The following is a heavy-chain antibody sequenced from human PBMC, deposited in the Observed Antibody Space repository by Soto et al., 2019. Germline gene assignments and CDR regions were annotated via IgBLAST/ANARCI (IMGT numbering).Heavy chain of an antibody. J-gene: IGHJ6*02. D-gene: IGHD4-17*01. Sequence: QGQLVESGGGVVQTGRSLRLSCEASGFTFSSFGMHWVRQAPGKGLEWVAVMSYDGSKKYYVDSVKGRFTISRDNSKNTLYLQMNSLRPEDTAVYFCTKDTLRFRLSGGDADYYGLDVWGQGTTVIVSS. CDR1: GFTFSSFG. V-gene: IGHV3-30*18. CDR3: TKDTLRFRLSGGDADYYGLDV. CDR2: MSYDGSKK.